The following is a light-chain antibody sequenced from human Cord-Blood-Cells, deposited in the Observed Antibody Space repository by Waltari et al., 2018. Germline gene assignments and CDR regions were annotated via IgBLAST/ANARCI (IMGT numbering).Light chain of an antibody. CDR2: EVG. V-gene: IGLV2-11*02. CDR3: CSYAGSYTYV. CDR1: SSDVGGYNY. J-gene: IGLJ1*01. Sequence: QSALTQPRSVSGSPGQSVTISCTGTSSDVGGYNYVSWYQQHPCNAPKLMFYEVGKRPSGVPDRFSGSKSGNTASLTISGLQAEDEADYYCCSYAGSYTYVFGTGTKVTVL.